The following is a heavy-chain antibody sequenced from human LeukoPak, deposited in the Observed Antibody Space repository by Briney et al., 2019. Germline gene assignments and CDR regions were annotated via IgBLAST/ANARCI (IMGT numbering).Heavy chain of an antibody. CDR3: ARHDCSSTSCYYNY. D-gene: IGHD2-2*01. V-gene: IGHV1-69*06. CDR1: GGTFSSYA. J-gene: IGHJ4*02. CDR2: IIPIFGTA. Sequence: SVKVSCKASGGTFSSYAISWVRQAPGQGLEWMGGIIPIFGTANYAQKFQGRVTITADKSTSTAYMELSSLRSEDTAVYYCARHDCSSTSCYYNYWGQGTLVTVSS.